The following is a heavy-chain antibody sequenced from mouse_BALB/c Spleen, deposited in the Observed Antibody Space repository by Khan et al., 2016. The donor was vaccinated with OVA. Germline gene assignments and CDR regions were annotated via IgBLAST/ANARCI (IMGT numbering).Heavy chain of an antibody. Sequence: DLVKPGTSVKLSCKASGYTFTSYWINWIKQRPGQGLEWIGRIGPGSSNTYYNEMFKGKAALTVDTSSSIAYIQLSSLSSEDSAVYFCARENYYCRSCYAMDYWGQGTSVTVSS. CDR3: ARENYYCRSCYAMDY. CDR1: GYTFTSYW. V-gene: IGHV1S41*01. D-gene: IGHD1-1*01. CDR2: IGPGSSNT. J-gene: IGHJ4*01.